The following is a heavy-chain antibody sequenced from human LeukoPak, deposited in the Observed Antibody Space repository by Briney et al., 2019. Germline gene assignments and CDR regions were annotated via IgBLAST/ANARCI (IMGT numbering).Heavy chain of an antibody. CDR1: GGSISSYY. J-gene: IGHJ4*02. CDR2: IYYSGST. CDR3: ARGDPYLPLGY. V-gene: IGHV4-59*01. Sequence: SETLSLTCTVSGGSISSYYWSWIRQPPGKGLGWIGYIYYSGSTNYSPSLKSRVTISVDTSKNQFSLKLSSVTAADTAVYYCARGDPYLPLGYWGQGTLVTVSS.